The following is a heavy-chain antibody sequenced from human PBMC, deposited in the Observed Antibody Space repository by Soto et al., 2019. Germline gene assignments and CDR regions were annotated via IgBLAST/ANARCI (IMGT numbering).Heavy chain of an antibody. J-gene: IGHJ3*01. CDR1: GYTFTAHY. Sequence: QVQLVQSGAGVKKPGASVKVSCKASGYTFTAHYMHWVRQAPGQGLEWLGWVNPNSGDTQYAQKFQAWVTMSRDTSISTAYMELSRLRSDDTAVYYCARIGTTGTYYDAFDLWGQGTMVTVSS. V-gene: IGHV1-2*04. CDR2: VNPNSGDT. CDR3: ARIGTTGTYYDAFDL. D-gene: IGHD1-26*01.